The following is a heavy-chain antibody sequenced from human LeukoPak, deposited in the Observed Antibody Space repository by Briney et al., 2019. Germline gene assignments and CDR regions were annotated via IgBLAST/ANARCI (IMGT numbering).Heavy chain of an antibody. CDR3: ARGGSGYPLDY. V-gene: IGHV4-59*01. CDR2: IYYTRVT. Sequence: PSETLSLTCAVSSGSMSSYYWSWIRQPPGKGLEWIGYIYYTRVTNYSPSLKRRLTISLDTAMKQFSLNLRSVTAADTAMYYCARGGSGYPLDYWGQGTLVTVSS. CDR1: SGSMSSYY. D-gene: IGHD3-22*01. J-gene: IGHJ4*02.